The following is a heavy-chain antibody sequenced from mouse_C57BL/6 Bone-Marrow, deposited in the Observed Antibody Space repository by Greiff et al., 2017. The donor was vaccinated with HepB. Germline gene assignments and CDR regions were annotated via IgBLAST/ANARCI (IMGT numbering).Heavy chain of an antibody. D-gene: IGHD2-5*01. Sequence: DVMLVESGGDLVKPGGSLKLSCAASGFTFSSYGMSWVRQTPDKRLEWVATISSGGSYTYYPDSVKGRFTISRDNAKNTLYLQMSSLKSEDTAMYYCARPPYYSNYPYYYAMDYWGQGTSVTVSP. V-gene: IGHV5-6*02. CDR3: ARPPYYSNYPYYYAMDY. CDR2: ISSGGSYT. J-gene: IGHJ4*01. CDR1: GFTFSSYG.